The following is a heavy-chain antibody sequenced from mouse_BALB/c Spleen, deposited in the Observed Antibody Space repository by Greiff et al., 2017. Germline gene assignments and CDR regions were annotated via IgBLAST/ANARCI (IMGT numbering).Heavy chain of an antibody. CDR2: INPSSGYT. CDR3: ARSLPDTRDY. D-gene: IGHD5-5*01. V-gene: IGHV1-4*01. CDR1: GYTFTSYT. Sequence: VQVVESGAELARPGASVKMSCKASGYTFTSYTMHWVKQRPGQGLEWIGYINPSSGYTNYNQKFKDKATLTADKSSSTAYMQLSSLTSEDSAVYYCARSLPDTRDYWGQGTTLTVSS. J-gene: IGHJ2*01.